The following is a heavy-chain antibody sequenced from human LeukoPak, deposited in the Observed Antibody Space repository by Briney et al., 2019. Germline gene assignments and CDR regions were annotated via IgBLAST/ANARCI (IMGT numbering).Heavy chain of an antibody. CDR3: ARVPTVTFFDY. CDR2: IYYSGST. D-gene: IGHD4-17*01. Sequence: SDTLSLTCAVSGGSISSSSYYWGWIRQPPGKGLEWIGTIYYSGSTYYNPSLKSRVTISVDTSKNQFSLKLGSVTAADTAVYYCARVPTVTFFDYWGQGTLVTVSS. CDR1: GGSISSSSYY. V-gene: IGHV4-39*07. J-gene: IGHJ4*02.